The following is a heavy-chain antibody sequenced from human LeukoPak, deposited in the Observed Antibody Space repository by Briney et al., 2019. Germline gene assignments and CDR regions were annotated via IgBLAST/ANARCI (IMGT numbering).Heavy chain of an antibody. CDR3: ASVPKNYYYYYGMDV. CDR2: IYYSGST. J-gene: IGHJ6*02. Sequence: ASETLSLTCTVSGGSISSYYWSWIRQPPGEGLGWMGYIYYSGSTNYNPSLKSRVTISVDTSKNQFSLKLSSVTAADTAVYYCASVPKNYYYYYGMDVWGQGTMVTVSS. D-gene: IGHD6-6*01. CDR1: GGSISSYY. V-gene: IGHV4-59*01.